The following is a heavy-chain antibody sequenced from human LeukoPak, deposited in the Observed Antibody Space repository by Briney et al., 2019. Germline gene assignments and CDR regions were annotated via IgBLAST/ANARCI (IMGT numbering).Heavy chain of an antibody. CDR3: ARHAIVGATPYYFAY. J-gene: IGHJ4*02. V-gene: IGHV4-39*01. CDR2: IYYSGST. D-gene: IGHD1-26*01. Sequence: RSSETLSLTCTVSGGSISSSSYFWGWIRQPPGKGLEWIGSIYYSGSTYYNPSLKSRVTISVDTSENQFSLKLSSVTAADTAVYCCARHAIVGATPYYFAYWGQGTLVTVSS. CDR1: GGSISSSSYF.